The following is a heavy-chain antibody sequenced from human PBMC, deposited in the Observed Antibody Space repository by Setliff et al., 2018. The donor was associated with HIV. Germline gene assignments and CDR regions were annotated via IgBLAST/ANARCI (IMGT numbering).Heavy chain of an antibody. CDR1: GGSISSSSYY. CDR3: ASLDGSESPYIYYYYMDV. V-gene: IGHV4-39*01. D-gene: IGHD3-10*01. Sequence: PSETLSLTCTVSGGSISSSSYYWGWIRQPPGKGLEWIGSIYYSGSTYYNPSLKSRVTISVDTSKNQFSLNVNSVTAADTAVYYCASLDGSESPYIYYYYMDVWGEGTAVTVSS. J-gene: IGHJ6*03. CDR2: IYYSGST.